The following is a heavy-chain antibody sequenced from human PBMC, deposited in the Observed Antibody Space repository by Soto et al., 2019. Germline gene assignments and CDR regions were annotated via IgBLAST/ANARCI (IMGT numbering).Heavy chain of an antibody. V-gene: IGHV3-72*01. CDR2: TRNKANSYTT. CDR1: GFTFSDHY. D-gene: IGHD3-10*01. J-gene: IGHJ4*02. CDR3: VRVRGGGTYHFDF. Sequence: VQLVESGGGLVQPGGSLRLSCAASGFTFSDHYMDWVRQAPGKGLEWVGRTRNKANSYTTEYAASVKGRFTISRDDSTNSQYLQMNSLKTDDTAVYYCVRVRGGGTYHFDFWGQGTLVTVSS.